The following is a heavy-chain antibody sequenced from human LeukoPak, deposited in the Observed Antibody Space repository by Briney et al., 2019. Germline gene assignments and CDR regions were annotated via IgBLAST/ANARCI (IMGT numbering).Heavy chain of an antibody. Sequence: GGSLRLSCAASGFTFSSYAMNWVRQAPGKGLEWVSTITGSGGSTYYTDSVKGRFTISRDNSKNTLYLQMNSLRPEDTAVYYCAKGGLGESSLNNFDYWGQGTLVTVSS. D-gene: IGHD3-16*02. CDR2: ITGSGGST. V-gene: IGHV3-23*01. CDR3: AKGGLGESSLNNFDY. J-gene: IGHJ4*02. CDR1: GFTFSSYA.